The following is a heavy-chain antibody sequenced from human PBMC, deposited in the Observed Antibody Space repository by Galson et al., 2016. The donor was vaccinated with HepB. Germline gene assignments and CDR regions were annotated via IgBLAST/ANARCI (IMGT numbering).Heavy chain of an antibody. Sequence: TLSLTCAVSGGSIRSSNWWSWVRLPPGKGLEWIGDIYHSGSTNYNPSLKSRVTISLDKSKNQFSLKVTSVTAADTAVYYCARPSDYYDDNGYFYGFDIWGQGTMVIVSS. CDR1: GGSIRSSNW. CDR2: IYHSGST. V-gene: IGHV4-4*02. D-gene: IGHD3-22*01. J-gene: IGHJ3*02. CDR3: ARPSDYYDDNGYFYGFDI.